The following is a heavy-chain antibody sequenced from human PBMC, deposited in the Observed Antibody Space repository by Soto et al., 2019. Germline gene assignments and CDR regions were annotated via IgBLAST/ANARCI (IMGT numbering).Heavy chain of an antibody. CDR1: VFTFSSYA. CDR2: ISGSGFST. Sequence: GSLRLSCAASVFTFSSYAMSWVRQAPGKGLEWVSAISGSGFSTYYADSVKGRFTISRDNSKNTLYLQMNSLRAEDTAVYYCAKGTTGNSYYYYYYGMDVWGQGTTVTVSS. J-gene: IGHJ6*02. CDR3: AKGTTGNSYYYYYYGMDV. D-gene: IGHD4-17*01. V-gene: IGHV3-23*01.